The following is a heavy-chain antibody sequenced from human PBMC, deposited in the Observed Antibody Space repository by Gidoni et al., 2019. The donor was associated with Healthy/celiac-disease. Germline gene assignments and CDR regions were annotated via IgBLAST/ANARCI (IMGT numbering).Heavy chain of an antibody. D-gene: IGHD3-10*01. CDR3: ARGVPPLYYGSGSPFDY. CDR1: GYSISSGYY. Sequence: QVQLQESGPGLVKPSETLSLTCAVSGYSISSGYYGGWIRQPPGKGLEWIGSIYHSGSTYYNPSLKSRATISVDTSKNQFSLKLSSVTAADTAVYYCARGVPPLYYGSGSPFDYWGQGTLVTVSS. J-gene: IGHJ4*02. V-gene: IGHV4-38-2*01. CDR2: IYHSGST.